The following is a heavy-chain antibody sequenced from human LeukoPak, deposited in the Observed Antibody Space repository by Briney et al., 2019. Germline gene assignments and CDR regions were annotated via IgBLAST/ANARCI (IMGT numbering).Heavy chain of an antibody. CDR3: ARFELLWFGGHAFDI. Sequence: PSETLSLTCTVSGYSISSGYYWGWIRQPPGKGLEWIGSIYHSGSTYYNPSLKSRVTISVDTSKNQFSLKLSSVTAADTAVYYCARFELLWFGGHAFDIWGQGTMVTVSS. CDR1: GYSISSGYY. D-gene: IGHD3-10*01. J-gene: IGHJ3*02. V-gene: IGHV4-38-2*02. CDR2: IYHSGST.